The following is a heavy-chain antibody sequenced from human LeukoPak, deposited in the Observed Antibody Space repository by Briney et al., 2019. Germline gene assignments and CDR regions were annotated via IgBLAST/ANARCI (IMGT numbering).Heavy chain of an antibody. Sequence: GGSLRLSCAASGFTFSSYSMYWVRQAPGKGLEWVSYISSSSNTIYYADSVKGRFTISRDNAKNSLYLQMNSLRAEDTAVYYCARWSYYSPDHDYWGQGTLVTVSS. J-gene: IGHJ4*02. CDR3: ARWSYYSPDHDY. CDR1: GFTFSSYS. V-gene: IGHV3-48*01. CDR2: ISSSSNTI. D-gene: IGHD1-26*01.